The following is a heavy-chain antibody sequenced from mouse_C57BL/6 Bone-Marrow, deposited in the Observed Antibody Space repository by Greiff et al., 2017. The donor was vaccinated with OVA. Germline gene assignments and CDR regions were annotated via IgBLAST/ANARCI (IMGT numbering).Heavy chain of an antibody. J-gene: IGHJ2*01. CDR2: IDPSDSYT. D-gene: IGHD2-4*01. CDR1: GYTFTSYW. V-gene: IGHV1-69*01. Sequence: QVQLQQPGAELVMPGASVKLSCKASGYTFTSYWMHWVKQRPGQGLEWIGEIDPSDSYTNYNQKFKGKSTLTVDKSSSTAYMQLSSLTSEDSAVYYCARCDYDGYWGQGTTLTVSS. CDR3: ARCDYDGY.